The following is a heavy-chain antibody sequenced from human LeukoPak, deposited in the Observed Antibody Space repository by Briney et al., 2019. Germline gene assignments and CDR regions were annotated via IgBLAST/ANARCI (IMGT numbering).Heavy chain of an antibody. CDR1: GGSTSAFY. J-gene: IGHJ6*03. CDR2: LSYSGTT. D-gene: IGHD3-10*01. V-gene: IGHV4-59*01. CDR3: VREGTGIVMARGNIIRDYYYMDV. Sequence: PSETLSLTCTVSGGSTSAFYWSWIRQPPGKGLEWLGELSYSGTTNYNPSLKSRVTMSLDTSKNQFSLKLSAVTAADTAIYYCVREGTGIVMARGNIIRDYYYMDVWGKGTPVTVSS.